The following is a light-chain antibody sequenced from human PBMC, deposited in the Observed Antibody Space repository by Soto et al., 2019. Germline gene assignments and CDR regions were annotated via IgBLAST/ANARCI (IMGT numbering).Light chain of an antibody. J-gene: IGLJ2*01. CDR2: DVS. V-gene: IGLV2-14*03. CDR3: SSYTSSNTHI. Sequence: QSALTQPASVSGSPGQSITISCTGTSSDVGGYNYVSWYQQHPGKVPRLMIYDVSNRPSGVSNRFSGSKSGNTASLTISGLQAEDEADYYCSSYTSSNTHIFGGGTQLTVL. CDR1: SSDVGGYNY.